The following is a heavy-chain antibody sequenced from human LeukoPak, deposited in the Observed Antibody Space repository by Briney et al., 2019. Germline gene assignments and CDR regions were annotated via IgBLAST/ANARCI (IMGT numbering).Heavy chain of an antibody. Sequence: SQTLSLTCTVSGGSISSGGYYWSWIRQHPGKGLEWIGYIYYSGSTYYNPSLKSRVTISVDTSKNQFSLKLSSVTAADTAVYYCASDGNYYDSSGYQYFQHWGLGTLVTVSS. CDR3: ASDGNYYDSSGYQYFQH. J-gene: IGHJ1*01. V-gene: IGHV4-31*03. CDR2: IYYSGST. CDR1: GGSISSGGYY. D-gene: IGHD3-22*01.